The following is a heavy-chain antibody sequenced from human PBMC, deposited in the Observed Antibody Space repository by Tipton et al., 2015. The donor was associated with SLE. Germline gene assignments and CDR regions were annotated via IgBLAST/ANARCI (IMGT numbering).Heavy chain of an antibody. V-gene: IGHV4-38-2*01. CDR2: MHHTGAT. D-gene: IGHD1-26*01. CDR1: GYSISTSDSNW. CDR3: ASLAGTYSSYFRDY. J-gene: IGHJ4*02. Sequence: GLVKPSDTLSLTCAVSGYSISTSDSNWWGWIRQPPGKGLEWIGSMHHTGATYSSPSLKSRVTLSLDKSQNQFSLKLTSVTAADTAVYYCASLAGTYSSYFRDYWGRGALVSVSS.